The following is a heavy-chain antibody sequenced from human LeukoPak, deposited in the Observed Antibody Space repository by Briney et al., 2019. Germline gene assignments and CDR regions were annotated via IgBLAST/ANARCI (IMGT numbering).Heavy chain of an antibody. CDR2: TTSGASST. CDR3: AREFEGQEAGAYGSGSYDAFDI. V-gene: IGHV3-74*01. D-gene: IGHD3-10*01. J-gene: IGHJ3*02. CDR1: GFTFSNYW. Sequence: PGVSLRLFCAASGFTFSNYWMHWVRRAPGKGLVWVSRTTSGASSTSYADSVKGRFTISRDNAKNTLYLRMNSLRAEDTAVYYCAREFEGQEAGAYGSGSYDAFDIWGQGTMVTVSP.